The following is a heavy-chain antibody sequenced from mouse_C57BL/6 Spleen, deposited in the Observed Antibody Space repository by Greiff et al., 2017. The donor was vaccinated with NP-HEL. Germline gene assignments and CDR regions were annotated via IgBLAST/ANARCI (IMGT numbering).Heavy chain of an antibody. Sequence: EVQVVESGPGLVKPSQSLSLTCSVTGYSITSGYYWNWIRQFPGNKLEWMGYISYDGSNNYNPSLKNRISITRDTSKNQFFLKLNSVTTEDTATYYCARDYDYDLDYWGQGTTLTVSS. J-gene: IGHJ2*01. D-gene: IGHD2-4*01. V-gene: IGHV3-6*01. CDR1: GYSITSGYY. CDR3: ARDYDYDLDY. CDR2: ISYDGSN.